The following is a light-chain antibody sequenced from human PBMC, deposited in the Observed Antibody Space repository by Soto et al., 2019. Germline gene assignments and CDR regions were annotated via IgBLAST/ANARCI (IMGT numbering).Light chain of an antibody. CDR2: GAS. CDR1: QNVSSN. CDR3: RQYNNWSPAG. Sequence: EITMTQSPATLSVSPGERATLPCRASQNVSSNLAWYQQEPGQAPRLLIYGASTRATGIPARFSGSGSGTEFTLTISSLQSEDFAVSYCRQYNNWSPAGFGGGTKVDI. V-gene: IGKV3-15*01. J-gene: IGKJ4*01.